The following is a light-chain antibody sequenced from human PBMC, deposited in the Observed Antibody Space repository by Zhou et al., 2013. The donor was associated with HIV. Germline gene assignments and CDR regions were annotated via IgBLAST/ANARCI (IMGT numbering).Light chain of an antibody. Sequence: DIQMTQSPSSLSASVGDRVTITCRASQSISSYLNWYQQKPGKAPKLLIYAASSLQSGVPSNFSGSGSGTDFTLTISSLQPEDIATYYCQQYKIYPLTFGGGTKVEIK. V-gene: IGKV1-39*01. CDR2: AAS. CDR3: QQYKIYPLT. J-gene: IGKJ4*01. CDR1: QSISSY.